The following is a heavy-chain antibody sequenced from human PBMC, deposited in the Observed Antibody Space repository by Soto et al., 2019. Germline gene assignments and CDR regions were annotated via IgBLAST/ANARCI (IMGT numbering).Heavy chain of an antibody. V-gene: IGHV3-74*03. Sequence: PGGSLRLSCAASGFTFSGRWMHWARQVPWKGLEWVSRINDDGTTTTYADSVKGRFTFSRYYAKSTLYLQIDFLRVEDRAFYSCVRAFLPPCSSPNSLHPWYYWGPGALVTASP. J-gene: IGHJ4*01. D-gene: IGHD2-2*01. CDR1: GFTFSGRW. CDR3: VRAFLPPCSSPNSLHPWYY. CDR2: INDDGTTT.